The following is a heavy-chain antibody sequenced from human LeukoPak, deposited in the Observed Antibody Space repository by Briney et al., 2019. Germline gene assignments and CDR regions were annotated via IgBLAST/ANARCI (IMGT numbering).Heavy chain of an antibody. V-gene: IGHV3-48*01. D-gene: IGHD6-19*01. J-gene: IGHJ4*02. CDR1: GFTFSTYS. CDR3: IVLAVTGTLGLDY. CDR2: ISGSSNTI. Sequence: GGSLRLSCAASGFTFSTYSLNWVRQAPGKGLEWISYISGSSNTIYYADSVKGRFTISRDNAKNSLYLQMNSLRAEDTAVYYCIVLAVTGTLGLDYWGQGTLVTVSS.